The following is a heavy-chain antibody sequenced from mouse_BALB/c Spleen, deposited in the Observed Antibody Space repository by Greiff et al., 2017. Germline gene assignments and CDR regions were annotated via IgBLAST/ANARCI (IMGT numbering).Heavy chain of an antibody. D-gene: IGHD2-4*01. J-gene: IGHJ3*01. V-gene: IGHV5-6-5*01. Sequence: DVKLVESGGGLVKPGGSLKLSCAASGFTFSSYAMSWVRQTPEKRLEWVASISSGGSTYYPDSVKGRFTISRDNARNILYLQMSSLRSEDTAMYYCARGRYDYSWFAYWGQGTLVTVSA. CDR2: ISSGGST. CDR3: ARGRYDYSWFAY. CDR1: GFTFSSYA.